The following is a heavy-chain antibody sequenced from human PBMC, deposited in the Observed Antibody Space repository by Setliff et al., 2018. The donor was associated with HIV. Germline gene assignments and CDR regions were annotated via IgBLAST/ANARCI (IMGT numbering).Heavy chain of an antibody. CDR2: INHSGIT. J-gene: IGHJ4*02. CDR3: ARAPVVTAQPNHFDF. CDR1: GASISSYY. D-gene: IGHD2-21*02. Sequence: SETLSLTCTVSGASISSYYWSWIRQPPGKGLEWIGEINHSGITNYNPSLESQITISVDRSKNQFSLNLTSVTAADTAVYFCARAPVVTAQPNHFDFWGQGMLVTVSS. V-gene: IGHV4-34*01.